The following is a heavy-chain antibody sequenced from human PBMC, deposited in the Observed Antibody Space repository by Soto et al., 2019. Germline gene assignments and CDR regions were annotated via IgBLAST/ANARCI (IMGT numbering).Heavy chain of an antibody. CDR1: GGSISSYY. Sequence: SETLSLTCTVSGGSISSYYWSWIRQPPGKGLEWIGYIYYSGSTNYNPSLKSRVTISVDTSKNQFSLKLSSVTAADTAVYYCARGIPPGYYYYYYMDVWGKGTTVTVSS. V-gene: IGHV4-59*01. J-gene: IGHJ6*03. CDR2: IYYSGST. D-gene: IGHD3-10*01. CDR3: ARGIPPGYYYYYYMDV.